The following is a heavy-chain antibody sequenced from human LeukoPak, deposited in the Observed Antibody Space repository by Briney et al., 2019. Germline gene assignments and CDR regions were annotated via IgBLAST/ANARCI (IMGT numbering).Heavy chain of an antibody. V-gene: IGHV3-48*03. CDR2: ISSSGSTI. D-gene: IGHD6-13*01. J-gene: IGHJ4*02. Sequence: GGSLRLSCAASGFTFSSYEMNWVRQAPGKGLEWVSYISSSGSTIYYADSVRGRFTISRDNAKNSLYLQMNSLRAEDTAVYYCARDLIAAAGAYDYWGQGTLVTVSS. CDR3: ARDLIAAAGAYDY. CDR1: GFTFSSYE.